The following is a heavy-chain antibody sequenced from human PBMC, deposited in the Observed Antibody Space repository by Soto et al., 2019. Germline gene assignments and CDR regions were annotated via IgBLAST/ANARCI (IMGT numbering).Heavy chain of an antibody. CDR1: GGSISSYY. CDR2: IYTSGST. V-gene: IGHV4-4*07. Sequence: SETLSLTCTVSGGSISSYYWSWIRQPAGKGLEWIGRIYTSGSTNYNPSLKSRVTMSVDTSKNQFSLKLSSVTAADTAVYYCGRGVYSDVFWDYSGRAAGGKGPLVTFSP. D-gene: IGHD3-3*01. CDR3: GRGVYSDVFWDYSGRAA. J-gene: IGHJ4*02.